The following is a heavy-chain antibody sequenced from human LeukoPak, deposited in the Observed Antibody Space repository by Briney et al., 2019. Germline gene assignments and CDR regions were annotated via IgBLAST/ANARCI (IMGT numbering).Heavy chain of an antibody. J-gene: IGHJ4*02. Sequence: SETLSLTCTVSGGSISSYYWSWIRQPPGKGLEWIGSIYYSGSTYYNPSLKSRVTISVDTSKNQFSLKLSSVTAADTAVYYCARDDPPQGWGQGTLVTVSS. CDR2: IYYSGST. V-gene: IGHV4-59*12. CDR1: GGSISSYY. CDR3: ARDDPPQG.